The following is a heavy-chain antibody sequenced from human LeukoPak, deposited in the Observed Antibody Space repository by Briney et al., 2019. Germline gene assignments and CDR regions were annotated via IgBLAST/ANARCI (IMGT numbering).Heavy chain of an antibody. V-gene: IGHV3-48*03. J-gene: IGHJ4*02. Sequence: GGSLRLSCAASGFTFSSYEMNWVRQAPGKGLEWVSYISSSGSNIYYADSVKGRFTISRDNAKNSLYLQMNSLRAEDTAVYYCARDGRNPGIAVAGTNEGNDYWGQGTLVTVSS. CDR3: ARDGRNPGIAVAGTNEGNDY. CDR1: GFTFSSYE. CDR2: ISSSGSNI. D-gene: IGHD6-19*01.